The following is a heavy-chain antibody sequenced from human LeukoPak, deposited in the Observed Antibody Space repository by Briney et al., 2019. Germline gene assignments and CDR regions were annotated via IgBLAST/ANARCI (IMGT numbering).Heavy chain of an antibody. J-gene: IGHJ4*02. Sequence: GGALRLSCAASEFTFSTDSMNWVRQAPGKGLEWVSSISSSSSYIYYADSVKGRFTISRDNAKNSLYLQMNSLRAEDTAVYSCARASDIDYWGQGTLVTVSS. CDR3: ARASDIDY. CDR2: ISSSSSYI. D-gene: IGHD2-15*01. CDR1: EFTFSTDS. V-gene: IGHV3-21*01.